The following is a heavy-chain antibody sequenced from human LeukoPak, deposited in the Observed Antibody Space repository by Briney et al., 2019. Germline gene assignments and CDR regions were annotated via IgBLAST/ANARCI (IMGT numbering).Heavy chain of an antibody. J-gene: IGHJ3*02. CDR1: AGSFSVYY. CDR3: ASAMIGVPDDAFDT. D-gene: IGHD3-22*01. CDR2: INHSGST. Sequence: NPSETLSLTCAVYAGSFSVYYGSWIRQPPGKGLEWIGEINHSGSTNYNPSLKSRVTISVDTSKNQFSLKLSSVTAADTAVYYCASAMIGVPDDAFDTWGQGTMVTVSS. V-gene: IGHV4-34*01.